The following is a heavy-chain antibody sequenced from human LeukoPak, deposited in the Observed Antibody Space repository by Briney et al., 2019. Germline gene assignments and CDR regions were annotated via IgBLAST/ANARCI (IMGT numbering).Heavy chain of an antibody. D-gene: IGHD2-2*02. J-gene: IGHJ3*02. CDR3: AREEYCNSTTCYKAFDI. CDR1: RYTFTSYV. CDR2: ISAYNCNT. Sequence: SVTVSFMASRYTFTSYVIRWVRQAPGQGLEGMGWISAYNCNTYFAQNLQGRVTMTTDTSTRTAYMELRRLRSDDTAVYYCAREEYCNSTTCYKAFDIWGQGTMVTVSS. V-gene: IGHV1-18*01.